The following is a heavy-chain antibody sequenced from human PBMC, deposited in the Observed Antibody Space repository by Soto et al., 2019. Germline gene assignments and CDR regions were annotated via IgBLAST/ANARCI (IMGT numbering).Heavy chain of an antibody. CDR2: IIPILGIA. CDR3: ARSKVGYCSSTSCYYYYYYMDV. D-gene: IGHD2-2*01. CDR1: GGTFSSYT. J-gene: IGHJ6*03. Sequence: QVQLVQSGAEVKKPGSSVKVSCKASGGTFSSYTISWVRQAPGQGLEWMGRIIPILGIANYAQKFQGRVTITADKSTSTAYMELSSLRPEDTAVYYCARSKVGYCSSTSCYYYYYYMDVWGKGTTVTVSS. V-gene: IGHV1-69*02.